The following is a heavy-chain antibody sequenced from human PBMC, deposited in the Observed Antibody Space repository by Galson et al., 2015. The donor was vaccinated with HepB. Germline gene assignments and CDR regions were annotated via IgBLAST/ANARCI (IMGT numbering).Heavy chain of an antibody. CDR2: VYPPDSDT. CDR1: GYSFTSYW. CDR3: ARLKTHYFDY. Sequence: QSGAEVKKPGESLKISCKGSGYSFTSYWIGWVRQMPGKGLEWMGIVYPPDSDTRYSPSFQGQVTISADKSINTAYLQWGSLRASDTAMYYCARLKTHYFDYWGQGTLVTVSS. V-gene: IGHV5-51*01. J-gene: IGHJ4*02.